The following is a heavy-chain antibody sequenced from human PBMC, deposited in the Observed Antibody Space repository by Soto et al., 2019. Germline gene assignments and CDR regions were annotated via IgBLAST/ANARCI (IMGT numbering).Heavy chain of an antibody. Sequence: SETLSLTCAVYGGSFSGYYWSWIRQPPGKGLEWIGEINHSGSTNYNPSLKSRVTISVDTSKNQFSLKLSSVTAADTAVYYCASPTVYSGYDIIDYWGQGTLVTVSS. V-gene: IGHV4-34*01. CDR2: INHSGST. CDR1: GGSFSGYY. D-gene: IGHD5-12*01. CDR3: ASPTVYSGYDIIDY. J-gene: IGHJ4*02.